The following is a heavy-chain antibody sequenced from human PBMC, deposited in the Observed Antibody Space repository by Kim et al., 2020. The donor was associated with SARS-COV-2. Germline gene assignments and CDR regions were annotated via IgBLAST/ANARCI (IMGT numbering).Heavy chain of an antibody. J-gene: IGHJ6*02. D-gene: IGHD3-10*01. CDR2: IYYSGST. V-gene: IGHV4-59*01. CDR3: ARNLLSFQPPPPYGMDV. Sequence: SETLSLTCTVSGGSISSYYWSWIRQPPGKGLEWIGYIYYSGSTNYNPSLKSRVTISVDTSKNQFSLKLSSVTAADTAVYYCARNLLSFQPPPPYGMDVWGQGTTVTVSS. CDR1: GGSISSYY.